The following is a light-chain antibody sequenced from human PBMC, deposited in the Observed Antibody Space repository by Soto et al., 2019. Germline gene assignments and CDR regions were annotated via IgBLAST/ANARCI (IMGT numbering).Light chain of an antibody. J-gene: IGLJ1*01. CDR2: EVN. CDR3: SSYRSGSTKI. CDR1: SSDIGSYKY. Sequence: LTQPASVSGSPGQSITTSCTGTSSDIGSYKYVSWYQQYPGKAPKLMIYEVNYRPSGASNRFSGSKSGNTASLTISGLQAEDEADYYCSSYRSGSTKIFGSGTKVTVL. V-gene: IGLV2-14*01.